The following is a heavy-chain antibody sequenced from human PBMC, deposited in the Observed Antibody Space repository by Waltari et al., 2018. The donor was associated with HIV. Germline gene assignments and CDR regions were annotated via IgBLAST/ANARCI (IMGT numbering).Heavy chain of an antibody. CDR2: IYPDDTT. J-gene: IGHJ5*02. D-gene: IGHD3-10*01. CDR1: NLRVSGDH. CDR3: ATGVRYYGP. Sequence: AESGGRLIQPGGSLGLSCTASNLRVSGDHVTWFRQAPGGSLEWVAVIYPDDTTHYADSVSGRFTISRAKSRTTVLLLMNGLFVDDTATYFCATGVRYYGPWGQGTRVTVSS. V-gene: IGHV3-53*01.